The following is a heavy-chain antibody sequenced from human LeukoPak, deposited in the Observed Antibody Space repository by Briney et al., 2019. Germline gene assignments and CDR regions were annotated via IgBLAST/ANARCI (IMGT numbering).Heavy chain of an antibody. CDR3: AKKAGEVYYDSVNY. CDR2: IRFDGSNK. V-gene: IGHV3-30*02. J-gene: IGHJ4*02. CDR1: GFTFSSYG. D-gene: IGHD3-22*01. Sequence: GGSLRLSCAASGFTFSSYGMHWVRQAPGKGLEWVAFIRFDGSNKNYADSVKGRFTISRDNSKNTLYLQMNSLRAEDTAVYYCAKKAGEVYYDSVNYWGQGTLVTVSS.